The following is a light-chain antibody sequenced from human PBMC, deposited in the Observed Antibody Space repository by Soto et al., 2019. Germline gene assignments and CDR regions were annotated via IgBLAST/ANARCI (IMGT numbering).Light chain of an antibody. Sequence: QSVLTQPPSVSGAPGQRVTISCTGSSSNIGAGYDVHWYQQLPGTAPKLLIYGNNNRPSGVPDRFSGSKSGTSASLAITGLQADDEAYYYCQSYDSSLISYVFGTGTKLTVL. CDR2: GNN. V-gene: IGLV1-40*01. J-gene: IGLJ1*01. CDR3: QSYDSSLISYV. CDR1: SSNIGAGYD.